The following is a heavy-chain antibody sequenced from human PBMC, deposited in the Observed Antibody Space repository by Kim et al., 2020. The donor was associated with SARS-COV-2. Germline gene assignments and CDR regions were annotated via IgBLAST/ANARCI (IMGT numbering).Heavy chain of an antibody. CDR2: ISAYNGNT. CDR3: ARDAPTGYSSSWPTPGGYYYYYGMDV. Sequence: ASVKVSCKASGYTFTSYGISWVRQAPGQGLEWMGWISAYNGNTNYAQKLQGRVTMTTDTSTSTAYMELRSLRSDDTAVYYCARDAPTGYSSSWPTPGGYYYYYGMDVWGQGTTVTVSS. D-gene: IGHD6-13*01. CDR1: GYTFTSYG. V-gene: IGHV1-18*01. J-gene: IGHJ6*02.